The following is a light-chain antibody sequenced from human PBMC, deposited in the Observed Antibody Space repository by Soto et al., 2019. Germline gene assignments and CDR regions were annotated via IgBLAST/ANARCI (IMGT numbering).Light chain of an antibody. J-gene: IGLJ3*02. CDR1: SGHSSYI. CDR2: LEGSGSY. V-gene: IGLV4-60*03. CDR3: ETWDSNPWV. Sequence: QPVLTQSSSASASLGSSVKLTCTLSSGHSSYIIAWHQQQPGKAPRYLMKLEGSGSYNKGSGVPYRFSGSSSGADRYLTISNLQSEDEADYYCETWDSNPWVFGGGTKLTVL.